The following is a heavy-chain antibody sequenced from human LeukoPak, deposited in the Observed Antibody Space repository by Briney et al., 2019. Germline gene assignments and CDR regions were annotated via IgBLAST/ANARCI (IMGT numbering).Heavy chain of an antibody. CDR1: GFTFSSYA. CDR3: ARGKGYCSGGSCYYFYYYGMDV. D-gene: IGHD2-15*01. Sequence: GGSLRLSCAASGFTFSSYAMSWVRQAPGKGLEWVSAISGSGGSTYYADSVKGRFTISRDNSKNTLYLQMNSLRAEDTAVYYCARGKGYCSGGSCYYFYYYGMDVWGQGTTVTVSS. CDR2: ISGSGGST. V-gene: IGHV3-23*01. J-gene: IGHJ6*02.